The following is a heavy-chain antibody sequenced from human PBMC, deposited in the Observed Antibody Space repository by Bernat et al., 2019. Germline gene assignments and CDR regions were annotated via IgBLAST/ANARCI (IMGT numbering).Heavy chain of an antibody. CDR1: GFTLSSCG. V-gene: IGHV3-30*18. D-gene: IGHD6-13*01. CDR2: MSADGRNK. Sequence: VQLVESGGGVVQPGRSLRLSCAASGFTLSSCGMHWVRQTPGRGLEWVAFMSADGRNKYYADSVKGRFTISSDNSKNMLYLQMDSLRVDDTALYYCAKDRLGYSPFEYWGQGTLVTVST. J-gene: IGHJ4*02. CDR3: AKDRLGYSPFEY.